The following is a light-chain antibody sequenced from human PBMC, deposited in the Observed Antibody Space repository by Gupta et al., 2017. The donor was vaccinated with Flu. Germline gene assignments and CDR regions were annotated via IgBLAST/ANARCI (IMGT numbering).Light chain of an antibody. CDR1: ALPKQY. Sequence: SYELTQPPSVSVSPGQTARTTCAGDALPKQYAYWYQQKPGQAPVLVIYNESERPSGIPVRFSGSSSGTTVTVTISGVQAEDEADYYCQSADSSGTYVVFGGGTKLTVL. V-gene: IGLV3-25*02. J-gene: IGLJ2*01. CDR3: QSADSSGTYVV. CDR2: NES.